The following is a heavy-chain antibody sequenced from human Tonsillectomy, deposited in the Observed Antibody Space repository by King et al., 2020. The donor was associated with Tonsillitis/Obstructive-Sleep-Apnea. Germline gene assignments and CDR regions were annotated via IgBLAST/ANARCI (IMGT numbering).Heavy chain of an antibody. CDR3: ARFDEEPGYCSGGSCYRYDAFDI. V-gene: IGHV7-4-1*02. Sequence: VQLVESGSELKKPGASVKVSCKASGYTFTSYAMNWVRQAPGQGLEWMGWINTNTGNPTYAQGFTGRFVFSLDTSVYTTYLQSSSLKAEDTAVYYCARFDEEPGYCSGGSCYRYDAFDIWGQGTMVTVSS. D-gene: IGHD2-15*01. CDR1: GYTFTSYA. J-gene: IGHJ3*02. CDR2: INTNTGNP.